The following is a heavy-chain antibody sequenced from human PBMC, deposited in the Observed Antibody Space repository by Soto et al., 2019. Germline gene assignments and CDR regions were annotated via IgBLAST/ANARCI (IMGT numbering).Heavy chain of an antibody. D-gene: IGHD3-9*01. CDR3: AKGLTYYDILTGYFDAFDI. CDR1: GFTFSSYG. V-gene: IGHV3-30*18. J-gene: IGHJ3*02. CDR2: ISYDGSNK. Sequence: GGSLRLSCAASGFTFSSYGMHWVRQAPGKGLEWVAVISYDGSNKYYADSVKGRFTISRDNSKNTLYLQMNSLRAEDTAVYYCAKGLTYYDILTGYFDAFDIWGQGTMVTVSS.